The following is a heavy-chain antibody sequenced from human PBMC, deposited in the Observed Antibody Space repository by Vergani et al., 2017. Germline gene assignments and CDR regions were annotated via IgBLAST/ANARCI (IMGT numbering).Heavy chain of an antibody. V-gene: IGHV1-18*04. CDR2: ISVYNGAT. D-gene: IGHD2-15*01. J-gene: IGHJ4*02. Sequence: QVQLVQSGAEVKKPGASVKVSCEGSGYTFRNYGISWVRQAPGEGLEWLGWISVYNGATKFAQKFQGRVTLTRDTSTDTAYMEMGSLRSDDTAVYYCARATCSGGSCYRGFEYWGQGSLITVSS. CDR3: ARATCSGGSCYRGFEY. CDR1: GYTFRNYG.